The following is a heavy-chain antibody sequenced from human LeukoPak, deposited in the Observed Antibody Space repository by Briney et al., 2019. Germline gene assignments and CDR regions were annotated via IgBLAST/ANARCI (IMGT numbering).Heavy chain of an antibody. CDR2: IWYDGSNK. CDR1: GFTFSNYG. J-gene: IGHJ5*02. D-gene: IGHD6-13*01. V-gene: IGHV3-33*01. CDR3: ARNHPGRGGQLLVPEFDP. Sequence: PGGSLRLSCAASGFTFSNYGMHWVRQAPGKGLEWVAVIWYDGSNKYYADSVKGRFTISRDNSKNTLYLQMNSLRAEDTAVYYCARNHPGRGGQLLVPEFDPWGQGTLVTVSS.